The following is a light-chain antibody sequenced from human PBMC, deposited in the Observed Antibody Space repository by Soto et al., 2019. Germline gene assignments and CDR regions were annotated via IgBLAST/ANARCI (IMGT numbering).Light chain of an antibody. CDR2: DAS. CDR1: PSVSNY. J-gene: IGKJ5*01. Sequence: DIVLTQSPATLSLSPGERATLSCRASPSVSNYLSWYQQKPGQAPRLLIYDASNRATGIPGRFSGSGSGTDFTLTISRLDPEEFALYYCQQRSNWLTSGQGTRLEIK. CDR3: QQRSNWLT. V-gene: IGKV3-11*01.